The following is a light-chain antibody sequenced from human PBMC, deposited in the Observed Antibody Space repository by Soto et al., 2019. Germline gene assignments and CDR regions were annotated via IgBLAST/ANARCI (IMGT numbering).Light chain of an antibody. V-gene: IGLV2-14*01. J-gene: IGLJ2*01. CDR1: SSDVGGYNY. CDR3: SSYTSSSPLV. CDR2: DVS. Sequence: QSALTQPASVSGSPGQSITISCTGTSSDVGGYNYVSWYQQHPGKAPKFMIYDVSNRPSGVSNRFSGSKSGNTASLTISGLQAEDDADYYCSSYTSSSPLVFGGGTKLTV.